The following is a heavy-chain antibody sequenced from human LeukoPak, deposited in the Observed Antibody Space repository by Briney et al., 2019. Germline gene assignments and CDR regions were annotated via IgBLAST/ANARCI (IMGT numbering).Heavy chain of an antibody. Sequence: ASVKVSCKASGYTFTSYGISWARQAPGQGLEWMGCISAYNGNTNYAQKFRDRVTMSTDTSTGTAYLDVKSLTSDDTAVYYCARDPSNWNYAPDFWGQGTLVIVSS. CDR2: ISAYNGNT. V-gene: IGHV1-18*01. J-gene: IGHJ4*02. D-gene: IGHD1-7*01. CDR3: ARDPSNWNYAPDF. CDR1: GYTFTSYG.